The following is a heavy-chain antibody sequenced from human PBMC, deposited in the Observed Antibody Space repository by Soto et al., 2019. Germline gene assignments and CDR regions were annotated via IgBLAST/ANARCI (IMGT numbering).Heavy chain of an antibody. J-gene: IGHJ4*02. Sequence: GGSLRLSCAASGFTFSSYSMNWVRQAPGKGLEWVSSISSSSSYIYYADSVKGQFTISRDNAKNSLYLQMNSLRAEDTAVYYCARGFNGWYYFDYWGQGTLVTVSS. CDR1: GFTFSSYS. CDR3: ARGFNGWYYFDY. D-gene: IGHD6-19*01. V-gene: IGHV3-21*01. CDR2: ISSSSSYI.